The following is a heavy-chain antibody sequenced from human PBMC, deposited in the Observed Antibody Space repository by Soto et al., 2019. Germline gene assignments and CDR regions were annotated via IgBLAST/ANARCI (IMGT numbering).Heavy chain of an antibody. CDR3: AREDAYNTPFDY. CDR1: GFTFSSYD. V-gene: IGHV3-33*08. CDR2: ISDDGNTK. D-gene: IGHD1-1*01. Sequence: GGSLRLSCAASGFTFSSYDMHWVRQAPGKGLEWVAFISDDGNTKYYADSVKGRITISRDNSKNTLDLQMNSLRAEDTAVYYCAREDAYNTPFDYWGQGTLVTVSS. J-gene: IGHJ4*02.